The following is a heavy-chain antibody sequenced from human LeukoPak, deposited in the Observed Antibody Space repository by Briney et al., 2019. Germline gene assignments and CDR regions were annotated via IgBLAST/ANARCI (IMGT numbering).Heavy chain of an antibody. V-gene: IGHV3-23*01. CDR3: AKDMGSYWEPYFDY. CDR2: ISGSGGST. CDR1: GFTFSSYW. J-gene: IGHJ4*02. Sequence: PGGSLRLSCAASGFTFSSYWMSWVRQAPGKGLEWVSAISGSGGSTYYADSVKGRFTISRDNSRNTLYLQMNSLRAEDTAVYYCAKDMGSYWEPYFDYWGQGTLVTVSS. D-gene: IGHD1-26*01.